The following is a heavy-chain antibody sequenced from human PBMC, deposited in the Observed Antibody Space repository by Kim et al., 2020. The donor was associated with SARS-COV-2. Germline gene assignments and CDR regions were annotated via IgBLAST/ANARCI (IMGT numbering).Heavy chain of an antibody. CDR1: GFTFSSFA. CDR3: VKPYSSAWAPSYSLDA. Sequence: GGSLRLSCVASGFTFSSFAMSWVRQAPGKGLEWVSSISGSGVSTYYADSVKGRFTFSRDNSNNTLSLQMNNLRAEDTAVYYCVKPYSSAWAPSYSLDAWG. J-gene: IGHJ5*01. D-gene: IGHD6-19*01. V-gene: IGHV3-23*01. CDR2: ISGSGVST.